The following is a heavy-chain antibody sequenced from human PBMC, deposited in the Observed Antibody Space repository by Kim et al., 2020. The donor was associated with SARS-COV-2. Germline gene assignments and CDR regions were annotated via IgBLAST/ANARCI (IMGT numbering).Heavy chain of an antibody. V-gene: IGHV4-34*01. Sequence: SETLSLTCAVYGGSFSGYYWSWIRQPPGKGLELIGEINHSGSTNYNPSLKSRVTISVDTSKNQFSLKLSSVTAADTAVYYCARGRIYYYGSGSPRGASSWFDPWGQGTLVTVSS. CDR2: INHSGST. J-gene: IGHJ5*02. CDR1: GGSFSGYY. D-gene: IGHD3-10*01. CDR3: ARGRIYYYGSGSPRGASSWFDP.